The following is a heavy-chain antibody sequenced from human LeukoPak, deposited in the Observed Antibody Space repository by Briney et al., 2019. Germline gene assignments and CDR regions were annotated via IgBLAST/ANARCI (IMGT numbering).Heavy chain of an antibody. V-gene: IGHV4-61*02. J-gene: IGHJ4*02. CDR1: GGSISSGSYY. CDR2: IYTSGST. CDR3: AGTLGLRLGGFSY. D-gene: IGHD3-16*01. Sequence: SETLSLTCTVSGGSISSGSYYWSWIRQPAGKGLEWIGRIYTSGSTNYNPSLKSRVTISVDTSKNQFSLKLSSVTAADTAVYYCAGTLGLRLGGFSYWGQGTLVTVSS.